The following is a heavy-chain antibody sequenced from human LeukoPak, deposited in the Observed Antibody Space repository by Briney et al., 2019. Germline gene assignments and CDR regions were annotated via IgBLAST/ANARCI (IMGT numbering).Heavy chain of an antibody. D-gene: IGHD6-13*01. CDR2: ISSSSSYT. V-gene: IGHV3-11*03. J-gene: IGHJ4*02. Sequence: PGGSLRLSCVVSGIPFSDYYMNWIRPAPGKGLEWISYISSSSSYTDYAVSVKGRFTISRDNAKSALYLQLNSLRLEDTAVYYCAAGTAADFWGQGTLVTVSS. CDR3: AAGTAADF. CDR1: GIPFSDYY.